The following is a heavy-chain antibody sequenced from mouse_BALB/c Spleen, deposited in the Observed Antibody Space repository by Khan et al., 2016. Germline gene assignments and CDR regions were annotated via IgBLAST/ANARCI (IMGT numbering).Heavy chain of an antibody. D-gene: IGHD2-2*01. CDR1: GYTFTNSG. J-gene: IGHJ1*01. Sequence: QIQLVQSGPELKKPGETVKISCKASGYTFTNSGMNWVKQAPGKGLKWVGWINIYTGEPTYADDFEGRFAFSLETSASTAYLQINNLKNEDMTTYFCARGAMVTTGWYFDVWGAGTTVTVSS. CDR2: INIYTGEP. V-gene: IGHV9-1*02. CDR3: ARGAMVTTGWYFDV.